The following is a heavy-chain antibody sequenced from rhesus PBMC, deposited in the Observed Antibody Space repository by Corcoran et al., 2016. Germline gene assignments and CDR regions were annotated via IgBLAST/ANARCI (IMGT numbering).Heavy chain of an antibody. J-gene: IGHJ4*01. CDR3: VRSGSSWTYFDN. D-gene: IGHD6-13*01. CDR1: GDSINTYYL. CDR2: IGGSSGIN. Sequence: QVQLQESGPGVVKPSETLSLTCAVSGDSINTYYLWSWIRQSPGKGLEWIAHIGGSSGINNYNPSLKRRVTVSKDRAKYQFARSLSSVTAADTAMYYCVRSGSSWTYFDNWGQGVLVTVSS. V-gene: IGHV4-127*01.